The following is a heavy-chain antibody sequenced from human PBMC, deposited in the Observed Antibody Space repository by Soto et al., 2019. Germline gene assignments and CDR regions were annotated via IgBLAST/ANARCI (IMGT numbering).Heavy chain of an antibody. V-gene: IGHV4-34*01. D-gene: IGHD2-2*01. J-gene: IGHJ4*02. Sequence: SETLSLTCAVYGGSFSGYYWSWIRQPPGKGLEWIGEINHSGSTNYNPSLKSRVTISVDTSKNQFSLKLSSVTAADTAVYYCARHEGPRTTSFYFDDWGQGTLVTVSS. CDR2: INHSGST. CDR3: ARHEGPRTTSFYFDD. CDR1: GGSFSGYY.